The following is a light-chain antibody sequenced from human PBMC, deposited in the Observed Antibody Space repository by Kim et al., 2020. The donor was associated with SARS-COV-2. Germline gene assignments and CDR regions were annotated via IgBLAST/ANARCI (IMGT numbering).Light chain of an antibody. J-gene: IGLJ2*01. Sequence: QSVLTQPPSASGTPGQRVTISCSGSSSNIGSNPVNWYQHLTGKALKLLINSNDHRPSGVPDRFSGSKSGTSASLAISGLQSEDEADYYCAAWDDSLNGQVFGGGTQLTVL. CDR1: SSNIGSNP. CDR3: AAWDDSLNGQV. CDR2: SND. V-gene: IGLV1-44*01.